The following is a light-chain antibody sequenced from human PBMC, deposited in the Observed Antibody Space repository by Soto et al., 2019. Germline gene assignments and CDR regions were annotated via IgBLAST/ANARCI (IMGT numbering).Light chain of an antibody. V-gene: IGKV3-20*01. J-gene: IGKJ5*01. Sequence: EIGLTQSPGTVSLSPGEIATLSCMASQSVSSSYLAWYQQKPGQAPRLLIYGASSRATGIPDRFSGSGSGTDFTLTINRLEPEDFAVYYCQQYGSSITFGQGTRLEI. CDR1: QSVSSSY. CDR2: GAS. CDR3: QQYGSSIT.